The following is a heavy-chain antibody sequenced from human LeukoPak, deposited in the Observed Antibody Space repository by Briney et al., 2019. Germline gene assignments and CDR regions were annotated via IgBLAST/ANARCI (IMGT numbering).Heavy chain of an antibody. J-gene: IGHJ3*02. CDR3: ARDGGGYYAFDI. CDR2: IYYSGST. CDR1: GGSISSYY. D-gene: IGHD3-22*01. V-gene: IGHV4-59*12. Sequence: SETLSLTCTVSGGSISSYYWSWIRQPPGKGLEWIGYIYYSGSTNYNPSLKSRVTISVDTSKNQFSLKLSSVTAADTAVYYCARDGGGYYAFDIWGQGTMVTVSS.